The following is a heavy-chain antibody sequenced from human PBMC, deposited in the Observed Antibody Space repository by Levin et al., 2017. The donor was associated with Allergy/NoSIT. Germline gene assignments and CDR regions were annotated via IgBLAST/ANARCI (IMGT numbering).Heavy chain of an antibody. Sequence: GESLKISCAASGFTFSSYAMHWVRQAPGKGLEWVAVISYDGSNKYYADSVKGRFTISRDNSKNTLYLQMNSLRAEDTAVYYCARDGYCSRTSCYEYYFDYWGQGTLVTVSS. CDR2: ISYDGSNK. CDR1: GFTFSSYA. CDR3: ARDGYCSRTSCYEYYFDY. J-gene: IGHJ4*02. D-gene: IGHD2-2*03. V-gene: IGHV3-30*04.